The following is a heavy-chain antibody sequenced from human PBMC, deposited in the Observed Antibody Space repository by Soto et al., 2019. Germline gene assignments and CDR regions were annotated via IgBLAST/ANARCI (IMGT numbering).Heavy chain of an antibody. V-gene: IGHV3-9*01. CDR3: AKDNFEYSSSKYYYYYYMDV. Sequence: GGSLRLSCAASGFTFDDYAMHWVRQAPGKGLEWVSGISWNSGSIGYADSVKGRFTISRDNAKNSLYLQMNSLRAEDTALYYCAKDNFEYSSSKYYYYYYMDVWGKGTTVTVSS. D-gene: IGHD6-6*01. CDR1: GFTFDDYA. J-gene: IGHJ6*03. CDR2: ISWNSGSI.